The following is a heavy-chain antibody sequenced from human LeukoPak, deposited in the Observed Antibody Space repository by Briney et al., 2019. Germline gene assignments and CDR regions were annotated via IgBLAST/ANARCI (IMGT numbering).Heavy chain of an antibody. CDR1: GFTFISYS. Sequence: GGSLRLSCAASGFTFISYSMNWVRQAPGKGLEWVSSISSSSSYIYYADSVKGRFTISRDNAKNSLYLQMNSLRAEDTAVYYCASLSYDILTGYYMGDYWGQGTLVTVSS. CDR2: ISSSSSYI. V-gene: IGHV3-21*01. J-gene: IGHJ4*02. D-gene: IGHD3-9*01. CDR3: ASLSYDILTGYYMGDY.